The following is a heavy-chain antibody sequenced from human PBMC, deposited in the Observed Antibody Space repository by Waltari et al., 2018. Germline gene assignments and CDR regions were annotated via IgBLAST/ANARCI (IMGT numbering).Heavy chain of an antibody. CDR2: IRSKAYGGTT. CDR3: TRVRWLQDAFDI. Sequence: EVQLVESGGGLVQPGRSLRLSCTASGFTFGDYAMSWVRQAPGKGREWVGFIRSKAYGGTTEYAASVKGRFTISRDDSKSIAYLQMNSLKTEDTAVYYCTRVRWLQDAFDIWGQGTMVTVSS. V-gene: IGHV3-49*04. CDR1: GFTFGDYA. J-gene: IGHJ3*02. D-gene: IGHD5-12*01.